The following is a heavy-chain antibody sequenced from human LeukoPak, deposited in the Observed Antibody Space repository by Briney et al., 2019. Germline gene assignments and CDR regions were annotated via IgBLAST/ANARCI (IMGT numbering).Heavy chain of an antibody. V-gene: IGHV3-48*01. D-gene: IGHD6-19*01. CDR2: ISSSSSTI. J-gene: IGHJ4*02. CDR3: ARRAGARRSSHRAQWDY. CDR1: GFTFSSYS. Sequence: PGGSLRLSCAAAGFTFSSYSMNWVRQAAGRGLEWVSYISSSSSTIYYADSVKGRFTISRDNAKNSLYLQMNSLRAEDTAVYYCARRAGARRSSHRAQWDYWGQGTLVTVSS.